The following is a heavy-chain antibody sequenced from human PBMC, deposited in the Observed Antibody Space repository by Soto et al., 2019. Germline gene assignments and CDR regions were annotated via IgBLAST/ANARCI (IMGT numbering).Heavy chain of an antibody. J-gene: IGHJ4*02. CDR2: RNVEGSEE. V-gene: IGHV3-7*01. D-gene: IGHD3-10*01. CDR1: GFTISTSW. CDR3: AGGFTPDY. Sequence: EVQLVESGGVLVQPAWSLRVSCAASGFTISTSWMNWVRQAPGKGLEWVANRNVEGSEEYYVDSVRGRFTTSRDNVEYSLFLQMTSLRAEATDVYYCAGGFTPDYWVQGTLVTVSS.